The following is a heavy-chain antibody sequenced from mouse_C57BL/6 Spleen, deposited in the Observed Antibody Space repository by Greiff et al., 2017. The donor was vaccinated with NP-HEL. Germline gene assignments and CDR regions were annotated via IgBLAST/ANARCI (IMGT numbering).Heavy chain of an antibody. D-gene: IGHD1-1*01. V-gene: IGHV14-4*01. J-gene: IGHJ2*01. CDR2: IDPENGDT. CDR3: TTSYANY. Sequence: EVQLQQSGAELVRPGASVKLSCTASGFNIKDDYMHWVKQRPEQGLEWIGWIDPENGDTEYASKFQGKATITADTSSNTAYLQLSSLTSEDTAVYYCTTSYANYWGQGTTLTVSS. CDR1: GFNIKDDY.